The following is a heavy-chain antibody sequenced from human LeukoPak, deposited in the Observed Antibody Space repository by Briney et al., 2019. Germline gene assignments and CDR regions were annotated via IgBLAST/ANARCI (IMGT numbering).Heavy chain of an antibody. V-gene: IGHV1-69*02. Sequence: SVKVSCKASGGTFSSYTISWVRQAPGQGLEWMGRITPILGIANYAQKFQGRVTITADKSTSTAYMELSSLRSEDTAVYYCARAVGYSYGLDYWGQGTLVTVSS. CDR2: ITPILGIA. J-gene: IGHJ4*02. CDR3: ARAVGYSYGLDY. D-gene: IGHD5-18*01. CDR1: GGTFSSYT.